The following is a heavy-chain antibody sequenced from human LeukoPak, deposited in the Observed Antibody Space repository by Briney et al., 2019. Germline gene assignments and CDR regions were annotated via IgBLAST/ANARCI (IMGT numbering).Heavy chain of an antibody. J-gene: IGHJ4*02. V-gene: IGHV3-23*01. CDR1: GFTFSSYA. CDR2: ISGSGVST. D-gene: IGHD2-2*02. CDR3: AGYNCSSTTCYTGGFDY. Sequence: GGSLRLSCAASGFTFSSYAMSWVRQAPGKGLEWVSAISGSGVSTYYADSVKGRFTISRDNSKNTLYLQMNSLRAEDTAVYYCAGYNCSSTTCYTGGFDYWGQGTLVTDSS.